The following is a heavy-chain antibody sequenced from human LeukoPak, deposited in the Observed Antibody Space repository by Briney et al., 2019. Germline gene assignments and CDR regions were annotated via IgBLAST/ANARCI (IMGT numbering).Heavy chain of an antibody. CDR2: ISSSSSTI. D-gene: IGHD3-10*01. V-gene: IGHV3-48*01. CDR1: GFTFSSDS. Sequence: GGSLRLSCAASGFTFSSDSMNWVRQAPGKGLEWVSYISSSSSTIYYADSVKGRFTISRDNAKNSLYLQMNSLRAEDTAVYYCARDLPQLLWFGELLVGVWGKGTTVTVSS. CDR3: ARDLPQLLWFGELLVGV. J-gene: IGHJ6*04.